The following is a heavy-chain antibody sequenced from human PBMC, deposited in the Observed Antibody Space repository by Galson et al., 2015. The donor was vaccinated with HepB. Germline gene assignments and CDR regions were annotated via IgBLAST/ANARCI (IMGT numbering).Heavy chain of an antibody. Sequence: GVGWIRQPPGKALEWLALIYWDDDKRYSPSLKSRLTITKDTSKNQVVLTMTNMDPVDTATYYCARYFEGATIIDYWGQGTLVTVSS. CDR3: ARYFEGATIIDY. J-gene: IGHJ4*02. CDR1: G. D-gene: IGHD5-12*01. V-gene: IGHV2-5*02. CDR2: IYWDDDK.